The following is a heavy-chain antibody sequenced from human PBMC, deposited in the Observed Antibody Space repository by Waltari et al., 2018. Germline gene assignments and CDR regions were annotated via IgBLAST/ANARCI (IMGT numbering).Heavy chain of an antibody. CDR3: AGGTIGSGSYYDGGMDV. CDR1: CGSFNTYS. V-gene: IGHV4-34*01. Sequence: QVQLQQWGAGLLKPSETLSLTCDVYCGSFNTYSWAWIRQPPEKGLEWIGEINYSGDANYNPSLKSRVTISVDTSKNRFSLKLNSVTAADTAVYYCAGGTIGSGSYYDGGMDVWGQGTTVTVSS. D-gene: IGHD1-26*01. CDR2: INYSGDA. J-gene: IGHJ6*02.